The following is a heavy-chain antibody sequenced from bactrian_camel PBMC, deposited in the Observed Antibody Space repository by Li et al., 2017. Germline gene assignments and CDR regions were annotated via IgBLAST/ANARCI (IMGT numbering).Heavy chain of an antibody. J-gene: IGHJ4*01. D-gene: IGHD6*01. Sequence: RLSCTASGFTFSNTDMTWARQTPGKGLEWVASISKSGAVPSVTPSVKGRFTISRDNTKNTVYLEMNSLTSEDTALYYCVAGGSSYIMTYWGQGTQVTVS. CDR3: VAGGSSYIMTY. CDR2: ISKSGAVP. CDR1: GFTFSNTD. V-gene: IGHV3S40*01.